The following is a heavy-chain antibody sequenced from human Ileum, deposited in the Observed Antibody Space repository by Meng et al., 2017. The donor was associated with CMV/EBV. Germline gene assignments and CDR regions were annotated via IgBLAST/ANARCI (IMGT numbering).Heavy chain of an antibody. CDR1: GYTFTDYY. D-gene: IGHD2-15*01. J-gene: IGHJ4*02. Sequence: SCKASGYTFTDYYMHWVRQAPGQGLEWMGWINPNSGGTNYAQKFQGRVTMTRDTSISTAYMELSRLRSDDTAVYYCARDRGWYYFDYWGQGTLVTVSS. CDR3: ARDRGWYYFDY. CDR2: INPNSGGT. V-gene: IGHV1-2*02.